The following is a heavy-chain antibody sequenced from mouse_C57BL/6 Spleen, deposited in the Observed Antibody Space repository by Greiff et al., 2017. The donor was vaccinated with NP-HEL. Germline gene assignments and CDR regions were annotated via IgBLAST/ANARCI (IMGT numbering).Heavy chain of an antibody. CDR1: GYTFTDYE. Sequence: QVQLQESGAELVRPGASVTLSCKASGYTFTDYEMHWVKQTPVHGLEWIGAIDPETGGTAYNQKFKGKAILTADKSSSTAYMELRSLTSEDSAVYYSTRGIYDGYYVLAWFAYWGQGTLVTVSA. V-gene: IGHV1-15*01. CDR2: IDPETGGT. D-gene: IGHD2-3*01. J-gene: IGHJ3*01. CDR3: TRGIYDGYYVLAWFAY.